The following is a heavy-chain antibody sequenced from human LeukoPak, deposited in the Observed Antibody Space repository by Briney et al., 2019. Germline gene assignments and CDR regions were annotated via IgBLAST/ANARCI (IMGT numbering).Heavy chain of an antibody. Sequence: SETLSPTCTVSGGSISSYYWSWIRQPPGKGLEWIGYIYYSGSTNYNPSLKSRVTISVDTSKNQFSLKLSSVTAADTAVYYCAMAAANGIDYWGQGTLVTVSS. V-gene: IGHV4-59*01. D-gene: IGHD6-13*01. J-gene: IGHJ4*02. CDR2: IYYSGST. CDR3: AMAAANGIDY. CDR1: GGSISSYY.